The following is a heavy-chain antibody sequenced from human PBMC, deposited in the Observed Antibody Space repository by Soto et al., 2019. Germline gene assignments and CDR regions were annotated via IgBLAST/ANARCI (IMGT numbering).Heavy chain of an antibody. CDR3: ARQAFGRFDY. D-gene: IGHD3-3*01. Sequence: PSETLSLTCTVSGGSISSSSYFWGWIRQPPGKGLEWIGSMYYSGTTYYNPSLKSRVTISVDTSKNQFSLKLYSVAAADTAVYYCARQAFGRFDYWGQGALVTVSS. J-gene: IGHJ4*02. CDR2: MYYSGTT. CDR1: GGSISSSSYF. V-gene: IGHV4-39*01.